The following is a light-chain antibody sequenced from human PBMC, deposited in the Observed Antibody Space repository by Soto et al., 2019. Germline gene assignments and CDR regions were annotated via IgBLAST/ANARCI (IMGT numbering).Light chain of an antibody. CDR3: QADVNLPLT. CDR1: QGIGDT. V-gene: IGKV3-15*01. J-gene: IGKJ4*01. Sequence: EVVMTQSPATLSVSPREGVTLSCRSSQGIGDTLAWYQHKPGQTPIRLIYDTSTRPPGVPARSSGSRSGPEFSITIDSLQPEDFALFYCQADVNLPLTFGGGAKIESK. CDR2: DTS.